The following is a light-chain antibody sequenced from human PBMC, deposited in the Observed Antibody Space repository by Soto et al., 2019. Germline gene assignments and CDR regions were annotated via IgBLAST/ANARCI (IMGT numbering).Light chain of an antibody. CDR1: SSDVGSYNL. J-gene: IGLJ1*01. V-gene: IGLV2-23*01. CDR2: EDS. Sequence: QSALTQPASVSGSPGQSITISCTGSSSDVGSYNLVSWYQQHPGKAPKLMIYEDSKRPSGVSNRFSGSKSGNTASLTISGLQAEDEADYYCWSYAGSSIYVFGTGTKLTVL. CDR3: WSYAGSSIYV.